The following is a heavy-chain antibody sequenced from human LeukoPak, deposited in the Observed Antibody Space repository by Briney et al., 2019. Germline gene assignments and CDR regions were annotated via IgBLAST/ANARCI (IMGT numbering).Heavy chain of an antibody. J-gene: IGHJ4*02. D-gene: IGHD3-10*01. CDR2: ISGSGGST. Sequence: PGGSLRLSCAASGFTFSSYAMSWVRQAPGKGLEWVSAISGSGGSTYYADSVKGRFTISRDNSKNTLYPQMNSLRAEDTAVYYCAKYYYGSGSYYLPFDYWGQGTLVTVSS. CDR1: GFTFSSYA. V-gene: IGHV3-23*01. CDR3: AKYYYGSGSYYLPFDY.